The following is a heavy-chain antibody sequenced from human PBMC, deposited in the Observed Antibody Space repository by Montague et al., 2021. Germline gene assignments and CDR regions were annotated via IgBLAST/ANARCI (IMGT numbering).Heavy chain of an antibody. V-gene: IGHV4-59*01. D-gene: IGHD1-26*01. Sequence: SETLSLTCTVSGDSMSTYKWNWIRQPPGTGLEWIGYIYSSGNTNYNPSLKSRVIISVDTSRYQFSLEVRSVTAADTAKYYCSSEWGAFDFWGQGTMVTVSS. J-gene: IGHJ3*01. CDR3: SSEWGAFDF. CDR2: IYSSGNT. CDR1: GDSMSTYK.